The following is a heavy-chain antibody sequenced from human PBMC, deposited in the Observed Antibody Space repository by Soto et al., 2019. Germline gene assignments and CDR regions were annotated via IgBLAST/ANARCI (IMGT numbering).Heavy chain of an antibody. J-gene: IGHJ5*02. Sequence: KTSETLSLTCTVSGGSISSYYWSWIRQPPGKGLEWIGYIYYSGSTNYNPSLKSRVTISVDTSKNQFSLNLSSVTAADTAVYYCARQCRGVPCHWFVPRGQGTPVPVSS. D-gene: IGHD2-15*01. CDR3: ARQCRGVPCHWFVP. CDR2: IYYSGST. V-gene: IGHV4-59*08. CDR1: GGSISSYY.